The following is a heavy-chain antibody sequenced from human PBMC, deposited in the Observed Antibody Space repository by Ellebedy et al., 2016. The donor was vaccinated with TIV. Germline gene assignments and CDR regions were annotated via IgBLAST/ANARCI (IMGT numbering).Heavy chain of an antibody. CDR3: AKGQVVVITQPAY. V-gene: IGHV3-7*03. CDR1: GFTFSSYW. CDR2: IKQDGSET. D-gene: IGHD3-22*01. J-gene: IGHJ4*02. Sequence: GESLKISCAASGFTFSSYWMNWVRQAPGQGPEWVANIKQDGSETYYMDSVKGRFTISRDKSKNTLYLQMNSLRAEDTAVNYCAKGQVVVITQPAYWGQGTLVTVSS.